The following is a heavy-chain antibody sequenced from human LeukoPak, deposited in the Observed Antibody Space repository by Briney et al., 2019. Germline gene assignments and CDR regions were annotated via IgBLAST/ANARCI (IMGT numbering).Heavy chain of an antibody. V-gene: IGHV4-31*03. CDR1: GGSISSGGYY. CDR3: ARVYDNYYYYMDV. J-gene: IGHJ6*03. Sequence: PSETLSLTCTVSGGSISSGGYYWSWIRQHPGKGLEWIGYIYYSGGTYYNPSLKSRVTISVDTSKNQFSLKLSSVTAADTAVYYCARVYDNYYYYMDVWGKGTTVTVSS. D-gene: IGHD5/OR15-5a*01. CDR2: IYYSGGT.